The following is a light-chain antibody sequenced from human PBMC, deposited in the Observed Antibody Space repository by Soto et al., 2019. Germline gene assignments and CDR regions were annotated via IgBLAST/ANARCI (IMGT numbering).Light chain of an antibody. CDR3: QQYGGSPLVT. J-gene: IGKJ4*01. Sequence: EIVLTQSPGTLSLSPGERATLSCRASQSVSSSYLAWYQQKPGQAPRLLIYGASSRVTGIPDRFSGSGSGTDFTLTISRLEPEDFAVYYCQQYGGSPLVTFGGGTKVEIK. CDR1: QSVSSSY. V-gene: IGKV3-20*01. CDR2: GAS.